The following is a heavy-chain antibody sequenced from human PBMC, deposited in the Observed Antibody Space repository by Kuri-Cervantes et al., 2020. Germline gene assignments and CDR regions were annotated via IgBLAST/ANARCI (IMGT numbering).Heavy chain of an antibody. CDR3: AKGGGTFGGVIARGWYYFDY. D-gene: IGHD3-16*02. Sequence: GGSLRLSCAASGFTFSSYGMHWVRQAPGKGLEWVAVISYDGSNKYYADSVKGRFTISRDNSKNTLYLQMNSLRAEDTDVYYCAKGGGTFGGVIARGWYYFDYWGQGTLVTVSS. CDR2: ISYDGSNK. J-gene: IGHJ4*02. CDR1: GFTFSSYG. V-gene: IGHV3-30*18.